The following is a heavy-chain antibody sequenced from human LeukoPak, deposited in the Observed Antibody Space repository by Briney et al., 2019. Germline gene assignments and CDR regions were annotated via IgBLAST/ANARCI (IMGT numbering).Heavy chain of an antibody. CDR2: IYYSGST. V-gene: IGHV4-59*01. CDR3: ARDRGGSSNYYYGMDV. CDR1: GGSISSYY. D-gene: IGHD1-26*01. Sequence: SETLSLTCTVSGGSISSYYWSWIRQPPGKGLEWIGYIYYSGSTNYNPSLKSRVTISVDTSKNQFSLKLSSVTAADTAVYYCARDRGGSSNYYYGMDVWGQGTTVTVSS. J-gene: IGHJ6*02.